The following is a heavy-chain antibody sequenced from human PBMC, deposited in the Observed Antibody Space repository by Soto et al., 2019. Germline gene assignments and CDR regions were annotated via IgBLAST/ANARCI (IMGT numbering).Heavy chain of an antibody. J-gene: IGHJ6*02. CDR1: GYSLTDYY. Sequence: ASVKVSCKASGYSLTDYYIHWVRQAPGRGLEWMGWINPNTGGRNYARKFQDRVTMTRDTSISTAYMELNRLIYDDAAIYYCTRTPGYGGFYGMDVWGQGTTVTVSS. CDR2: INPNTGGR. CDR3: TRTPGYGGFYGMDV. V-gene: IGHV1-2*02. D-gene: IGHD4-17*01.